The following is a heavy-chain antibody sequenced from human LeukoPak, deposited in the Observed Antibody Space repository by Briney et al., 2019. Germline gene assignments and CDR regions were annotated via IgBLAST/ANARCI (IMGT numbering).Heavy chain of an antibody. D-gene: IGHD5-18*01. V-gene: IGHV4-39*01. CDR2: IFHSGTT. J-gene: IGHJ4*02. Sequence: PSETLSLTCTVSDSITSTSYYWAWIRQPPGKGLQWIASIFHSGTTYFNPSLKSQVTLSIDTSRSQYSLQLASVTAADTALYYCARLGGYSYGARIFDYWGQGIRVAVSS. CDR1: DSITSTSYY. CDR3: ARLGGYSYGARIFDY.